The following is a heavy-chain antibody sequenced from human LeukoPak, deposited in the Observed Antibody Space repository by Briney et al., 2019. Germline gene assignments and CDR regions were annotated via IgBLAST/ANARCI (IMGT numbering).Heavy chain of an antibody. CDR3: ARDVDWNYDY. J-gene: IGHJ4*02. V-gene: IGHV1-2*02. CDR1: GYTFTRYY. D-gene: IGHD1-7*01. Sequence: ASVKLSCKASGYTFTRYYMHCVRQAPGQGLEWMGWINPNRGGTNDTQKFQGRVTMTRDTSISTAYMELSRLRSDDTAVYYCARDVDWNYDYWGQGTLVTVSS. CDR2: INPNRGGT.